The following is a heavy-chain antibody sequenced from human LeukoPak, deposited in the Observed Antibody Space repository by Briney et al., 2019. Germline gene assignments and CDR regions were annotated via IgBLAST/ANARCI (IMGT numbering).Heavy chain of an antibody. CDR3: AKDYDFWSGYYSPTRGYFDY. J-gene: IGHJ4*02. V-gene: IGHV3-7*01. Sequence: GGSLRLSCAASGFTFSNYWMNWVRQAPGKGLEWVANIKQDGGEKSYVDSVKGRFTISRDNAKNSLHLQMNSLRAEDTAVYYCAKDYDFWSGYYSPTRGYFDYWGQGTLVTVSS. CDR1: GFTFSNYW. D-gene: IGHD3-3*01. CDR2: IKQDGGEK.